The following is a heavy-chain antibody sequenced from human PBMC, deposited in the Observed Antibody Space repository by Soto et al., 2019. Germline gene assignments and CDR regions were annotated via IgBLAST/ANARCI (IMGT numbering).Heavy chain of an antibody. CDR1: GYTFSGHY. J-gene: IGHJ4*02. CDR2: INPNSGGT. Sequence: ASVKVSCKASGYTFSGHYIHWVRQAPGQGLEWMGWINPNSGGTNYVQKFQGWVTMTRDTSITTAYMELSRLRSDDTAVYYCARSPSYGSGSPLKYYFDYWGQGTLVTVS. D-gene: IGHD3-10*01. CDR3: ARSPSYGSGSPLKYYFDY. V-gene: IGHV1-2*04.